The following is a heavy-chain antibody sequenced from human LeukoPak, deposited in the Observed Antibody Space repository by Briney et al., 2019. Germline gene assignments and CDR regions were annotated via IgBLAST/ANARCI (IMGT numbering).Heavy chain of an antibody. CDR2: ISGSGGST. J-gene: IGHJ4*02. D-gene: IGHD3-16*01. V-gene: IGHV3-23*01. CDR3: AKGSGRGWGGAFDY. Sequence: PGGSLRLSCGASGFTFSSYAMSWVRQAPGKGLEWVSAISGSGGSTYYADSVKGRCTISRDNSKNTVYLQVNSLRAEDTGRYYRAKGSGRGWGGAFDYWGQGTLVTVSS. CDR1: GFTFSSYA.